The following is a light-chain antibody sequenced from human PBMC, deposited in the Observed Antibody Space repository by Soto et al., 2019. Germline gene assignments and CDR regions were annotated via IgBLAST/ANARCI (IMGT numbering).Light chain of an antibody. Sequence: DIQRTQSPSSLSISVGDRVTITCRASQSINIYLNWYQQKPGKAPNLLISASFNLQSGVPSRFSGSGSGTDFTLAISSLQPEDFATYYCQQSYITPYTFGQGTKLEIK. V-gene: IGKV1-39*01. CDR3: QQSYITPYT. CDR1: QSINIY. CDR2: ASF. J-gene: IGKJ2*01.